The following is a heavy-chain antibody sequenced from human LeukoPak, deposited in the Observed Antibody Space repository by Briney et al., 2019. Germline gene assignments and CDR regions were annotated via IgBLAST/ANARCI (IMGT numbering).Heavy chain of an antibody. Sequence: SETLSLTCAVHDGPFSGYYWSWIRQPPGKGLEWIGEINHSGSTNYNPSLKSRVTISVDTSKNQFSLKLSSVTAADTAVYYCARGAGGLAGRWGQGTLVTVSS. D-gene: IGHD2-15*01. CDR3: ARGAGGLAGR. J-gene: IGHJ4*02. CDR1: DGPFSGYY. V-gene: IGHV4-34*01. CDR2: INHSGST.